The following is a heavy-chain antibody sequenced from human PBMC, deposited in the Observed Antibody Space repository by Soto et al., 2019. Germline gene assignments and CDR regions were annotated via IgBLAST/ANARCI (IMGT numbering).Heavy chain of an antibody. Sequence: GSLSLSCAASGFTFSSYGMPWVRQAPGKGLEWVAVISYDGSNKYYADSVKGRFTISRDNSKNTLYLQMNSLRAEDTAVYYCAKDQEYSYGFPATPTCFYYGMDVWGQGTTVTVSS. CDR3: AKDQEYSYGFPATPTCFYYGMDV. J-gene: IGHJ6*02. D-gene: IGHD5-18*01. CDR2: ISYDGSNK. V-gene: IGHV3-30*18. CDR1: GFTFSSYG.